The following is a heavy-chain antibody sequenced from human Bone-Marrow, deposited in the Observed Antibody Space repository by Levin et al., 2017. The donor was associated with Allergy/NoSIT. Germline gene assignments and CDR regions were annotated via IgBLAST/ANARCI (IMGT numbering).Heavy chain of an antibody. J-gene: IGHJ6*03. CDR2: ISWNSGYI. V-gene: IGHV3-9*01. CDR3: ANDMKLFYYYYYMDV. Sequence: PGGSLRLSCAASGFTFDDYAMHWVRQAPGKGLEWVSGISWNSGYIGYADSVKGRFTISRDNAKNSLYLQMNSLRAEDTALYYCANDMKLFYYYYYMDVWGKGTTVTVSS. CDR1: GFTFDDYA.